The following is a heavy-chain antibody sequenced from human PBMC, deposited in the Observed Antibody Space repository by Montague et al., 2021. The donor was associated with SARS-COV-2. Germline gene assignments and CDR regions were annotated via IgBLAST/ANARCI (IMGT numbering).Heavy chain of an antibody. CDR3: VRPLWFGDSDYYFES. J-gene: IGHJ4*02. D-gene: IGHD3-10*01. CDR2: ITLDVPST. V-gene: IGHV3-74*01. Sequence: SLRLSCAAYGFTFSSYWMHWVRQVPVRGPVWVSRITLDVPSTHYXASXHVRFIISRDNARNTLSLQMTNMRADDTAIYYCVRPLWFGDSDYYFESWGQGTLVTVSS. CDR1: GFTFSSYW.